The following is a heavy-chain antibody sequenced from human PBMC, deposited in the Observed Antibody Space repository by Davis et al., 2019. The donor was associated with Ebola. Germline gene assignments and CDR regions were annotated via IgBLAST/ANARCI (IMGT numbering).Heavy chain of an antibody. Sequence: SDTLSLTCTASGGSINNYFWSWIRQLSGKGLEWIGNIHYLGNTNYNPSLKSRVTISVDTSKNQFSLKLSSVTAADTAVYYCARGNYGDYIVLYYYNMDVWGQGTTVTVSS. J-gene: IGHJ6*02. CDR3: ARGNYGDYIVLYYYNMDV. CDR2: IHYLGNT. CDR1: GGSINNYF. V-gene: IGHV4-59*01. D-gene: IGHD4-17*01.